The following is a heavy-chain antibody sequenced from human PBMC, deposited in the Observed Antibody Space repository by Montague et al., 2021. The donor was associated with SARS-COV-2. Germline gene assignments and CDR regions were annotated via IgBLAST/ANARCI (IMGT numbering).Heavy chain of an antibody. CDR1: GFTFSNSA. V-gene: IGHV3-23*01. D-gene: IGHD3-10*01. Sequence: SLRLSCAASGFTFSNSAMNRVRQAPGKGLEWVSGSSGSDGGTHCXDSXKGRFTISRDNSKNVLYLQMNSLGAEDTALYYCAKDSYYYGLGYGMDVWGQGTTVTVSS. J-gene: IGHJ6*02. CDR2: SSGSDGGT. CDR3: AKDSYYYGLGYGMDV.